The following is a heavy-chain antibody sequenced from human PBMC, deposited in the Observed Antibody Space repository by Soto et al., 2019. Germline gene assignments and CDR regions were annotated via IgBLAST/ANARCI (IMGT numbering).Heavy chain of an antibody. CDR3: ARDNSAARPGGGYFDY. CDR1: GGSVSSGSYY. J-gene: IGHJ4*02. Sequence: SETLSLTCTVSGGSVSSGSYYWSWIRQPPGKGLEWIGYIYYSGSTNYNPSLKSRVTISVDTSKNQISLKLSSVPAADTAVYYCARDNSAARPGGGYFDYWGQGNMVTVSS. V-gene: IGHV4-61*01. CDR2: IYYSGST. D-gene: IGHD6-6*01.